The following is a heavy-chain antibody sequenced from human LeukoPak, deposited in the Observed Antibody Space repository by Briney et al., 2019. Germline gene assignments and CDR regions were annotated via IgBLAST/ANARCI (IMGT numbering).Heavy chain of an antibody. V-gene: IGHV4-30-2*01. CDR1: GGSISSGGYS. D-gene: IGHD2-2*01. Sequence: SETLSLTCAVSGGSISSGGYSWSWIRQPPGKGLEWIGYIYHSGSTYYNPSLKSRVTISVDRSKNQFSLKLSSVTAADTAVYYCARVEPYCSSTSCALGCFDLWGRGTLVTVSS. CDR3: ARVEPYCSSTSCALGCFDL. CDR2: IYHSGST. J-gene: IGHJ2*01.